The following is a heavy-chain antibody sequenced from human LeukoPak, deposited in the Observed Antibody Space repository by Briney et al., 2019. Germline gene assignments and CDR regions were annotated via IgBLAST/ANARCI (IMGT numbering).Heavy chain of an antibody. V-gene: IGHV4-34*01. CDR3: ARSGEAKVFDY. D-gene: IGHD3-10*01. CDR1: GGSFSGYY. J-gene: IGHJ4*02. CDR2: INHSGST. Sequence: PSETLSLTCAVYGGSFSGYYWSWIRQPPGRGLEWIGEINHSGSTNYNPSLKSRVTISVDTSKNQFSLKLSSVTAADTAVYYCARSGEAKVFDYWGQGTLVTVSS.